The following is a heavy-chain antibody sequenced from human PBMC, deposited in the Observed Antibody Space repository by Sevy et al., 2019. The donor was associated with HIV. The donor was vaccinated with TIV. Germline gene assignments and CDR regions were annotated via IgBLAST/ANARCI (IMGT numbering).Heavy chain of an antibody. V-gene: IGHV5-51*01. CDR3: AGNVDMTTLIGGLYYFDS. D-gene: IGHD4-4*01. J-gene: IGHJ4*02. CDR2: IYTRDSDT. CDR1: GYKFTTYW. Sequence: GESLKISCKASGYKFTTYWIGWARQMPGKGLEWMGMIYTRDSDTRYSPSFQGQVTISADTSINTAYLQWSSLKASDNAMYFCAGNVDMTTLIGGLYYFDSWGQGTLVTVSS.